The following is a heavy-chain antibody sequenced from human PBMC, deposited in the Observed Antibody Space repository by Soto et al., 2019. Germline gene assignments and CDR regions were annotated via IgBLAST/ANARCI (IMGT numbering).Heavy chain of an antibody. Sequence: PEGSLRLSCAASGFTFDDYAMHWVRQAPGKGLEWVSGISWNSGSIGYADSVKGRFTISRDNAKNSLYLQMNSLRAEDTALYYCAKDLYSGYGRYYLDYWGQGTLVTVSS. D-gene: IGHD5-12*01. CDR1: GFTFDDYA. J-gene: IGHJ4*02. CDR3: AKDLYSGYGRYYLDY. V-gene: IGHV3-9*01. CDR2: ISWNSGSI.